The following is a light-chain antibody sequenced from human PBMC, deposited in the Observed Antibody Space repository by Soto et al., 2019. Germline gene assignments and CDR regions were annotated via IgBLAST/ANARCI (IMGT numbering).Light chain of an antibody. Sequence: QSALTQPASVSGSPGQSITISCTGTSSDVGGYNYVSWYQQHPGKAPKLIIYEVTNRPSGVSSRFSGSKSGNTASLTISGLQAEDEADYYCSSYTSSSTLDVFGSGTKLTVL. J-gene: IGLJ1*01. V-gene: IGLV2-14*01. CDR1: SSDVGGYNY. CDR2: EVT. CDR3: SSYTSSSTLDV.